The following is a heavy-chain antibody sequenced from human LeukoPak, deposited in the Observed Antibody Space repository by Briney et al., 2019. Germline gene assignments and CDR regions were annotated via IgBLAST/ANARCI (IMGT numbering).Heavy chain of an antibody. J-gene: IGHJ4*02. CDR1: GGSISRYY. D-gene: IGHD1-26*01. CDR2: IYTSGST. CDR3: ARLVGAGFFDY. V-gene: IGHV4-4*09. Sequence: SETLSLTCTVSGGSISRYYWSWIRQPPGKGLEWIGYIYTSGSTNYNPSLESRVTISVDTSKNQFSLKLSSVTAADTAVYHCARLVGAGFFDYWGQGTLVTVSS.